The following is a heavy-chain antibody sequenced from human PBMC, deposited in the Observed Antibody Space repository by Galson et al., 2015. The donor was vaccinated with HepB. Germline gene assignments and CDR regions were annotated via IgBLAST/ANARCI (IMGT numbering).Heavy chain of an antibody. J-gene: IGHJ4*02. CDR1: GYTLTTYG. V-gene: IGHV1-18*01. CDR2: INPNNGNT. Sequence: SVKVSCKASGYTLTTYGLIWVRQAPGQGLEWMGWINPNNGNTNYAQKPQGRVTMTTDASTSTAYMELRSLRSDDTAVYYCARGGRTPDYWGQGTLITVSS. D-gene: IGHD1-26*01. CDR3: ARGGRTPDY.